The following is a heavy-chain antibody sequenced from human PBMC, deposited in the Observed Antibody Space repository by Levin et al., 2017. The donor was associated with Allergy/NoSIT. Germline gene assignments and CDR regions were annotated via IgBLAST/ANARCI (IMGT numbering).Heavy chain of an antibody. CDR2: IYYSGST. CDR1: GGSISSGDYY. D-gene: IGHD3-10*01. CDR3: ARGVRGRGVTPVWFDP. J-gene: IGHJ5*02. V-gene: IGHV4-30-4*01. Sequence: LRLSCTVSGGSISSGDYYWSWIRQPPGKGLEWIGYIYYSGSTYYNPSLKSRVTISVDTSKNQFSLKLSSVTAADTAVYYCARGVRGRGVTPVWFDPWGQGTLVTVSS.